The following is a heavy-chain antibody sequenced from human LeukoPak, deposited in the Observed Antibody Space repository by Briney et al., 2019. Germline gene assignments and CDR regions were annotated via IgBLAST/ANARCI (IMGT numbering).Heavy chain of an antibody. Sequence: SVKVSXKASGFTFTSSAMQWVRQARGQRLEWIGWIVVGSGNTNYAQKFQERVTITRDMSTSTAYMELSSLRSEDTAVYYCAAVSSCSSTSCYHDAFDIWGQGTMVTVSS. CDR2: IVVGSGNT. D-gene: IGHD2-2*01. CDR1: GFTFTSSA. V-gene: IGHV1-58*02. CDR3: AAVSSCSSTSCYHDAFDI. J-gene: IGHJ3*02.